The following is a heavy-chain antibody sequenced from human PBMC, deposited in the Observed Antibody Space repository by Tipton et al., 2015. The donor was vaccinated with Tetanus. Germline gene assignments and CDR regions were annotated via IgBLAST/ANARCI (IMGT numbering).Heavy chain of an antibody. J-gene: IGHJ5*02. CDR2: ICYSGST. D-gene: IGHD2-21*01. Sequence: TLSLTCTVSGDSISRGGYFWNWIRQRPGKGPEWIGYICYSGSTYYNPSLKSRVSMSVDTSKNQFSLNLTSVTAADTAMYYCARDQGGGRVGRLNWFDPWGQGTLVTVSS. CDR3: ARDQGGGRVGRLNWFDP. V-gene: IGHV4-31*03. CDR1: GDSISRGGYF.